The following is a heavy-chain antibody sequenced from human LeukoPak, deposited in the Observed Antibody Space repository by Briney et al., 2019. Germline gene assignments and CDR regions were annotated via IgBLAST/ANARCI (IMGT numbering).Heavy chain of an antibody. CDR2: INHSGST. CDR1: GGSFSGYY. J-gene: IGHJ6*03. CDR3: ARGRNRYCSSTSCPRGYYYYYMDV. Sequence: SETLSLTCAVYGGSFSGYYWSWIRQPPGKGLEWIGEINHSGSTNYSPSLKSRVTISVDTSKNQFSLKLSSVTAADTAVYYCARGRNRYCSSTSCPRGYYYYYMDVWGKGTTVTVSS. D-gene: IGHD2-2*01. V-gene: IGHV4-34*01.